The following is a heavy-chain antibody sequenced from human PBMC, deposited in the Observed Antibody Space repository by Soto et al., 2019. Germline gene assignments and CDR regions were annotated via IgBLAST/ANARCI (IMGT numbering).Heavy chain of an antibody. CDR2: IYYSGST. J-gene: IGHJ4*02. D-gene: IGHD5-12*01. CDR3: ARSKGEYSGLDY. CDR1: GGSISSYY. V-gene: IGHV4-59*01. Sequence: SETLSLTCTVSGGSISSYYWSWIRQPPGKGLEWIGYIYYSGSTNYNPSLKSRVTISVDTSKNQFSLKLSSVTAADTAVYYCARSKGEYSGLDYWGQGTLVTVSS.